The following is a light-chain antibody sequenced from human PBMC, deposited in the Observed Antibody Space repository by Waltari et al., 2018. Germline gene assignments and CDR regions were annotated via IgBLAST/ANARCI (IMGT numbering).Light chain of an antibody. CDR2: DVS. Sequence: QSALTQPASVSGSPGQSVTIFCAGTRNDVGGYNSFSWYQEPPGQAPRVIIYDVSDRPSGVSDRFSGSKSGNTASLTISGLQAEDEADYYCSSQSSNDVVLFGGGTKLTVL. CDR3: SSQSSNDVVL. V-gene: IGLV2-14*01. J-gene: IGLJ2*01. CDR1: RNDVGGYNS.